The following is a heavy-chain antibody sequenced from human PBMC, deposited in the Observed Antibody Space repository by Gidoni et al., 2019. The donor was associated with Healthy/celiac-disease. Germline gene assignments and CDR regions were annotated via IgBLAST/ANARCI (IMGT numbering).Heavy chain of an antibody. CDR1: GGSFSGYY. CDR3: ARRPTKLGYCSSTSCYDNWFDP. V-gene: IGHV4-34*01. CDR2: INHSGST. D-gene: IGHD2-2*01. Sequence: QVQLQQWGAGLLKPSETLSLTCAVYGGSFSGYYWRWIRQPPGKGLEWIGEINHSGSTNYNPSLKSRVTISVDTSKNQFSLKLSSVTAADTAVYYCARRPTKLGYCSSTSCYDNWFDPWGQGTLVTVSS. J-gene: IGHJ5*02.